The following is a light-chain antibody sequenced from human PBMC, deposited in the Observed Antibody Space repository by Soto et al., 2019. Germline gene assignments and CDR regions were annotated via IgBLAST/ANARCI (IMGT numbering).Light chain of an antibody. CDR1: SSNIGSNT. CDR3: ATWDDSLNGYVV. CDR2: SNN. V-gene: IGLV1-44*01. Sequence: QSVLTQPPSASGTPGQRVTISCSGSSSNIGSNTVNWYQHLPGTAPKLLIYSNNQRPSGVPDRFSGSKSGTSASLAISGLRSEDEADYYCATWDDSLNGYVVFGGGTKLTVL. J-gene: IGLJ2*01.